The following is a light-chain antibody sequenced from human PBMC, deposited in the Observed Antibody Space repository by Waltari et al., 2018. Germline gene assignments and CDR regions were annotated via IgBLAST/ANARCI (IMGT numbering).Light chain of an antibody. Sequence: DVVMTQSPLSLPVTPGQPASIACRSSQSLVYSDGNPYLNGFHQRPGQSPRRLIYKISIRDSGVPDRFSGSGSGTDFTLKISRVEAEDVGVYYCMQGAHWPYTFGQGTNLEIK. V-gene: IGKV2-30*01. CDR2: KIS. CDR3: MQGAHWPYT. J-gene: IGKJ2*01. CDR1: QSLVYSDGNPY.